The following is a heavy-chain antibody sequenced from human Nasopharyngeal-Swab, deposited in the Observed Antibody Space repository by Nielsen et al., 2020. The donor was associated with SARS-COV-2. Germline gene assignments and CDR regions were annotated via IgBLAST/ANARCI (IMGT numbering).Heavy chain of an antibody. CDR3: ARGATGFDF. V-gene: IGHV1-2*02. J-gene: IGHJ3*01. CDR2: IGANSGDT. Sequence: ASVKVSCKASGYTFTGNHIHWVRQAPGQGLEWMGWIGANSGDTNYAQKFQGRVTMTRETSISTAYMELSSLNSDDTAVYYCARGATGFDFWGQGTMVTVSS. CDR1: GYTFTGNH. D-gene: IGHD1-26*01.